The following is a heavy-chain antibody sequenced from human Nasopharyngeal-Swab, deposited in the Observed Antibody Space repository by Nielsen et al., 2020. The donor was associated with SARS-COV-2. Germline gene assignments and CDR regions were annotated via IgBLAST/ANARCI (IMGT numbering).Heavy chain of an antibody. Sequence: GESLKISCAASGFTFSSYWMSWVRQAPGKGLEWVANIKQDGSGKYYVDSVKGRFTISRDNAKNSLYLQMNSLRAEDTAVYYCASTSGYGLNWFDPWGQGTLVTVSS. J-gene: IGHJ5*02. CDR1: GFTFSSYW. D-gene: IGHD5-12*01. CDR2: IKQDGSGK. V-gene: IGHV3-7*01. CDR3: ASTSGYGLNWFDP.